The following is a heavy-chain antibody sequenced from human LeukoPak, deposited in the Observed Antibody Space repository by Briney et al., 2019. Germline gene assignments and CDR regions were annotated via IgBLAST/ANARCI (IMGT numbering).Heavy chain of an antibody. D-gene: IGHD3-3*01. CDR1: GFTFSSYA. J-gene: IGHJ4*02. CDR2: ISSNGGST. Sequence: GGSLRLSCAASGFTFSSYATHWVRQAPGKGLEYVSAISSNGGSTYYANSVKGRFTISRDNSKNTLYLQMGSLRAEDMAVYYCARGYDFWSGYWSHSDYWGQGTLVTVSS. V-gene: IGHV3-64*01. CDR3: ARGYDFWSGYWSHSDY.